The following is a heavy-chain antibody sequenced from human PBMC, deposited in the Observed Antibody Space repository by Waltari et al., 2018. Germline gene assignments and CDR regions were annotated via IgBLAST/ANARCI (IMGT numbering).Heavy chain of an antibody. CDR2: SSGRDGRT. J-gene: IGHJ2*01. CDR3: AKDLGGFSGSHWYFDL. V-gene: IGHV3-23*04. CDR1: GFTFRSYA. D-gene: IGHD5-12*01. Sequence: EVQLVESGGGLVQPGGSLRLSCAASGFTFRSYAMSGVRQAPGRGRGFVSFSSGRDGRTIYADSAKGLFTISRDNVKNTLFLQMNSLRADDAAVYYCAKDLGGFSGSHWYFDLWGRGTLVTVSS.